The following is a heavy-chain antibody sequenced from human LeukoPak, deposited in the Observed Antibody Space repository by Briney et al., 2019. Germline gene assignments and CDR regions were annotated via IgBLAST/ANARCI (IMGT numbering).Heavy chain of an antibody. CDR2: ISGSGGST. J-gene: IGHJ5*02. CDR1: GFTFSSYA. CDR3: AKSWRWGSKGSGWYNGSFDP. D-gene: IGHD6-19*01. Sequence: PGGSLRLSCAASGFTFSSYAMSWVRQASGKGLEWVSAISGSGGSTYYADSVKGRFTISRDNSKNTLYLQMNSLRAEDTAVYYCAKSWRWGSKGSGWYNGSFDPRGQGTLVTVSS. V-gene: IGHV3-23*01.